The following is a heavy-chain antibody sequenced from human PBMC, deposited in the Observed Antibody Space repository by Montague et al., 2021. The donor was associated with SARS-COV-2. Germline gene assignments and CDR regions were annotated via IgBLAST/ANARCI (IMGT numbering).Heavy chain of an antibody. Sequence: SETLSLTCTVSGASVGSSDWGWIRQSPGKGLEWIGYFYSVGGTDCNPSLKSRATISRDTSKNQFSLKVRSVTAADTAVYYCARETMTADAFDIWGQGTMVTVSS. CDR3: ARETMTADAFDI. D-gene: IGHD1-14*01. CDR2: FYSVGGT. V-gene: IGHV4-59*02. CDR1: GASVGSSD. J-gene: IGHJ3*02.